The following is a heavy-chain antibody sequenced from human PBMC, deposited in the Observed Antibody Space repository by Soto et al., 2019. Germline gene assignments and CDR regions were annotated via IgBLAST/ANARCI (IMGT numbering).Heavy chain of an antibody. CDR3: AKEGGPAAIEYYYYGMDV. Sequence: QVQLVESGGGVVQPGRSLRLSCAASGFTFSSYGMHWVRQAPGKGLEWVAVISYDGSNKYYADSVKGRFTISRDNSKNTLYLQMNRLRAEDTAVYYCAKEGGPAAIEYYYYGMDVWGQGTTVTVSS. CDR2: ISYDGSNK. J-gene: IGHJ6*02. V-gene: IGHV3-30*18. D-gene: IGHD2-2*02. CDR1: GFTFSSYG.